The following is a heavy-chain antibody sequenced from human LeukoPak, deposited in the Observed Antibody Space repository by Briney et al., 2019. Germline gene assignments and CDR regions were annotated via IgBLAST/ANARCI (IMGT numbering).Heavy chain of an antibody. D-gene: IGHD2/OR15-2a*01. J-gene: IGHJ4*02. CDR3: AALLSAVY. CDR1: GGSFSGYY. CDR2: INHSGST. Sequence: SETLSLTCAVYGGSFSGYYWGWIRQPPGKGLEWIGEINHSGSTNYNPSLKSRVTISVDTSKNQFSLKLSSVTAADTAVYYCAALLSAVYRGQGTLVTVSS. V-gene: IGHV4-34*01.